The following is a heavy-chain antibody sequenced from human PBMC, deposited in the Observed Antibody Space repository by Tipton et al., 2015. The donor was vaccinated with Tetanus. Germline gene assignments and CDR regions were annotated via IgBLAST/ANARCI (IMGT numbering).Heavy chain of an antibody. CDR1: GDSMTDFY. Sequence: TLSLTCNVSGDSMTDFYWSWIRQPPGKGLEWIAYVSYSGRTNSDYSLKSRITISQDTSKNQFSLRLTSVTAADTAVYYCARDFGAGSYRPQTGFDYWGRGTLVTVSS. CDR2: VSYSGRT. D-gene: IGHD3-10*01. J-gene: IGHJ4*02. CDR3: ARDFGAGSYRPQTGFDY. V-gene: IGHV4-59*01.